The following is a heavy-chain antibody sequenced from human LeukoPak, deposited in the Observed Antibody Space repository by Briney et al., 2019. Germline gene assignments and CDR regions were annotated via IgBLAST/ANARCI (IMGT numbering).Heavy chain of an antibody. Sequence: ASVKVSCKASGYTFTSYYMHWVRQAPGQGLEWMGWINPNSGGTNYAQKFQGRVTMTRDTSISTAYMELSRLRSDDTAVYYCARAPSRIAAAGTFGYWGQGTLVTVSS. D-gene: IGHD6-13*01. CDR2: INPNSGGT. CDR3: ARAPSRIAAAGTFGY. CDR1: GYTFTSYY. J-gene: IGHJ4*02. V-gene: IGHV1-2*02.